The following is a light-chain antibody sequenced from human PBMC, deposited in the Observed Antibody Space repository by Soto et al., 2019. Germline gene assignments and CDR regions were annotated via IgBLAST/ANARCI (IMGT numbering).Light chain of an antibody. CDR3: TSYSSGSSLVI. J-gene: IGLJ2*01. Sequence: QSALTQPASVSGSPGQSITISCTGTSSDVGGYNYVSWYQQYPGKAPKVMIYEVTNRPSGISNRFSGSKSGNTASLTISGLQADDESYYYCTSYSSGSSLVIFGGGTKLTVL. CDR1: SSDVGGYNY. V-gene: IGLV2-14*01. CDR2: EVT.